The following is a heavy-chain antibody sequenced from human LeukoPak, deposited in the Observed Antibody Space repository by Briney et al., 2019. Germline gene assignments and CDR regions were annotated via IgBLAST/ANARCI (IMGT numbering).Heavy chain of an antibody. V-gene: IGHV1-2*02. J-gene: IGHJ5*02. Sequence: KVSCKASGYTFTGYYMHWVRQAPGQGLEWMGWINPNSGGTNYAQKFQGRVTMTRDTSISTAYMELSRLRSDDTAVYYCARAHGVYYARQTWGQGTLVTVSS. D-gene: IGHD3-10*02. CDR1: GYTFTGYY. CDR3: ARAHGVYYARQT. CDR2: INPNSGGT.